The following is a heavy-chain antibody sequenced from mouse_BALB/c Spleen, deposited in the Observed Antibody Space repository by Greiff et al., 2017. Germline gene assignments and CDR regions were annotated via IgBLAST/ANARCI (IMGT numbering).Heavy chain of an antibody. CDR1: GYSFTSYW. J-gene: IGHJ2*01. CDR3: ARGHYDYQGYFDY. Sequence: QVQLQQSGPQLVRPGASVKISCKASGYSFTSYWMHWVKQRPGQGLEWIGMIDPSDSETRLNQKFKDKATLTVDKSSSTAYMQLSSPTSEDSAVFYCARGHYDYQGYFDYWGQGTTLTVSS. V-gene: IGHV1S127*01. CDR2: IDPSDSET. D-gene: IGHD2-4*01.